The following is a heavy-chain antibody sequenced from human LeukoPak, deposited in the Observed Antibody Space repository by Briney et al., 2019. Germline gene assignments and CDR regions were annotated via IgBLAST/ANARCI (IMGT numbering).Heavy chain of an antibody. V-gene: IGHV1-69*06. Sequence: SVKVSCKASGGTFSSYAISWVRQAPGQGLEWMGGIIPIFGTANYAQKFQGRVTITADKSTSTAYMELSSLRSEDTAVYYCAKESGKTYYYDSRGHWGQGTLVTVSS. J-gene: IGHJ4*02. D-gene: IGHD3-22*01. CDR1: GGTFSSYA. CDR2: IIPIFGTA. CDR3: AKESGKTYYYDSRGH.